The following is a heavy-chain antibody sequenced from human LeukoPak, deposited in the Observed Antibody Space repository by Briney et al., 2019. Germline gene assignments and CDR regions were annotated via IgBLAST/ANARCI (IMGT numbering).Heavy chain of an antibody. V-gene: IGHV1-69*05. Sequence: SVKVSCKASGGTFSSYAISWVRQAPGQGLEWMGGIIPIFGTANYAQKFQGRITITTDESTSTAYMELSSLRSEDTAVYYCARASLGLESKYYGMDVWGQGTTVTVSS. J-gene: IGHJ6*02. CDR1: GGTFSSYA. CDR3: ARASLGLESKYYGMDV. D-gene: IGHD3-3*01. CDR2: IIPIFGTA.